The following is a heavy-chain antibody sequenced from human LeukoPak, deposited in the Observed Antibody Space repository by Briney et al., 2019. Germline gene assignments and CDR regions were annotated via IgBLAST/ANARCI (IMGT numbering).Heavy chain of an antibody. V-gene: IGHV1-2*02. CDR1: GYTFTGYY. CDR2: INPNSGGT. D-gene: IGHD2-15*01. CDR3: ARDRRYCSGGSCYIDY. Sequence: ASEKVSCKASGYTFTGYYMHWVRQAPGQGLEWMGWINPNSGGTNYAQKFQGRVTMTRDTSISTAYMELSRPRSDDTAVYYCARDRRYCSGGSCYIDYWGQGTLVTVSS. J-gene: IGHJ4*02.